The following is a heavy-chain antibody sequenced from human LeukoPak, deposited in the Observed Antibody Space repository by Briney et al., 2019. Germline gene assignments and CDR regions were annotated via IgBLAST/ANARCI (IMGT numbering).Heavy chain of an antibody. V-gene: IGHV3-7*01. J-gene: IGHJ6*03. Sequence: GGSLRLSCAASGFTFSSYWMSWVRQAPGKGLEWVANIKQDGSEKYYVDSVKGRFTISRDNAKNSLYLQMNSLRAEDTAVYYCARARPNFTIFGVVINYYMDVWGKGTTVTASS. D-gene: IGHD3-3*01. CDR1: GFTFSSYW. CDR3: ARARPNFTIFGVVINYYMDV. CDR2: IKQDGSEK.